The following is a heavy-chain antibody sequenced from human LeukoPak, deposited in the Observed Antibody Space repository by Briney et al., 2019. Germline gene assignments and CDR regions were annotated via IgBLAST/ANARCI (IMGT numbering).Heavy chain of an antibody. CDR2: IKQDGKEK. V-gene: IGHV3-7*01. Sequence: GGSLRLSCAASGFTFSRNWMNWVRQAPGKGLEWVANIKQDGKEKYYVDSVKGRLSISRDNAKNSLFLQMDSLRAEDTAVYYCAKEGAYPIITYDSWGQGALVTVSS. CDR3: AKEGAYPIITYDS. J-gene: IGHJ5*01. D-gene: IGHD3-10*01. CDR1: GFTFSRNW.